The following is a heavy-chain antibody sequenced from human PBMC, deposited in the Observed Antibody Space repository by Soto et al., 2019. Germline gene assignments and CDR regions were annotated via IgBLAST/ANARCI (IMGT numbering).Heavy chain of an antibody. CDR2: IYHSGST. CDR3: ARGGAHQYYSIGYHAA. Sequence: PSETLSLTCTVSGGSISSGGYYWSWIRQHPGKGLEWIGYIYHSGSTYYNPSLKSRVTISVDTSKNQFSLKLSSVTAADTAVYYCARGGAHQYYSIGYHAAWGEGTLVTVSP. V-gene: IGHV4-31*03. J-gene: IGHJ4*02. D-gene: IGHD3-22*01. CDR1: GGSISSGGYY.